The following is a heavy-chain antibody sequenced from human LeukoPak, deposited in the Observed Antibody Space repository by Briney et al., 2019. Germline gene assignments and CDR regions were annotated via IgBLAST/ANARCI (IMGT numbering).Heavy chain of an antibody. CDR1: GYTFTGYY. Sequence: SVKVSCKASGYTFTGYYMHWVRQAPGQGLEWMGGIIPIFGTANYAQKFQGRVTITADKSTSTAYMELSSLRSEDTAVYYCARDGSSHYFDYWGQGTLVTVSS. D-gene: IGHD2-15*01. V-gene: IGHV1-69*06. J-gene: IGHJ4*02. CDR2: IIPIFGTA. CDR3: ARDGSSHYFDY.